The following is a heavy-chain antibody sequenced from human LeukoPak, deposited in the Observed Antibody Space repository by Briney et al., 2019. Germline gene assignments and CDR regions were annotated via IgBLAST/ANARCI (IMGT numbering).Heavy chain of an antibody. Sequence: GGSLRLSCAASGFTFSSYAMSWVLQAPGKGLEWVSAISGSGGSTYYADSVKGRFTISRDNSKNTLYLQMNSLRAEDTAVYYCAKGVAASLTRNWFDPWGQGTLVTVSS. CDR1: GFTFSSYA. V-gene: IGHV3-23*01. CDR2: ISGSGGST. J-gene: IGHJ5*02. CDR3: AKGVAASLTRNWFDP. D-gene: IGHD6-25*01.